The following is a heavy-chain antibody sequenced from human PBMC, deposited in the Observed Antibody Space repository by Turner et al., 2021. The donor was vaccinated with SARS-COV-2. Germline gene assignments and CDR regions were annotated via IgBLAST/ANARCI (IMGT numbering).Heavy chain of an antibody. D-gene: IGHD3-22*01. CDR3: AKAWRIVVLIHFDY. Sequence: EVQLLESGGGLVQPGGSLRLSCAASGFTFSSYAMSWVRQAPGKGLEWVSGISGSGGSTYYADSVKGRFTISRDNSKNTLYLKMNSLRAEDTAVYYCAKAWRIVVLIHFDYWGQGTLVTVSS. V-gene: IGHV3-23*01. CDR1: GFTFSSYA. J-gene: IGHJ4*02. CDR2: ISGSGGST.